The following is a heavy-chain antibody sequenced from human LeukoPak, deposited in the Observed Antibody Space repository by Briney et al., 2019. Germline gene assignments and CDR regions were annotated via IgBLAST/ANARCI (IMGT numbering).Heavy chain of an antibody. CDR2: IYYSGST. V-gene: IGHV4-59*08. Sequence: SETLSLTCTVSGGSISSYYWSWIRQPPGKGLEWIGYIYYSGSTNYNPSLKSRVTISVDTSKNQFSLKLSSVTAADTAVYYCASPPNRNPKYYYDSSGYYLSEYFQHWGQGTLVTVSS. CDR3: ASPPNRNPKYYYDSSGYYLSEYFQH. CDR1: GGSISSYY. J-gene: IGHJ1*01. D-gene: IGHD3-22*01.